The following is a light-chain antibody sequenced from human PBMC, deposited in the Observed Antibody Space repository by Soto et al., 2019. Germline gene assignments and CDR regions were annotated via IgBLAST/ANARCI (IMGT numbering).Light chain of an antibody. J-gene: IGKJ5*01. CDR1: QSLLHNNGYTY. CDR3: MQGLQTLI. Sequence: DLVVTQSPLYLPVTPGEPASISCRSSQSLLHNNGYTYLDWYLQKPGQSPQLLIYLASNRAPGVPDRFSGNGSGTDLTLKISRVEAEDVGVYSCMQGLQTLIFGQGTRLEIQ. V-gene: IGKV2-28*01. CDR2: LAS.